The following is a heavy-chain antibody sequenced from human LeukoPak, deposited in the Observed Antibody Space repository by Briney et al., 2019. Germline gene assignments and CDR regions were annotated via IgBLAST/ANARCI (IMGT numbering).Heavy chain of an antibody. CDR1: GGSISSSSYY. CDR3: ARALGRGGYFDY. Sequence: SETLSLTCTVSGGSISSSSYYWGWIRQPPGTGLEWIGSIYYSGSTYYNPSLKSRVTISVDTSKNQFSLKLSSVTAADTAVYYCARALGRGGYFDYWGQGTLVTVSS. CDR2: IYYSGST. D-gene: IGHD7-27*01. J-gene: IGHJ4*02. V-gene: IGHV4-39*07.